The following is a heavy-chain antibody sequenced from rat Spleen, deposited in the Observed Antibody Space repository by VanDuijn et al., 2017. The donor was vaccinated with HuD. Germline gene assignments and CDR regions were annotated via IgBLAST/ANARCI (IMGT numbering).Heavy chain of an antibody. CDR2: ITSGGSNT. D-gene: IGHD1-10*01. J-gene: IGHJ2*01. Sequence: EVQLVESGGGLVQPGRSLKLSCAASGFTFSSFAMAWVRQAPKKGLEWVATITSGGSNTYYPDSVKGRFTISRDNAKSTLYLQMDSLRSEDTATYYCATYNNYYFDYWGQGVMVTVSS. CDR1: GFTFSSFA. V-gene: IGHV5-25*01. CDR3: ATYNNYYFDY.